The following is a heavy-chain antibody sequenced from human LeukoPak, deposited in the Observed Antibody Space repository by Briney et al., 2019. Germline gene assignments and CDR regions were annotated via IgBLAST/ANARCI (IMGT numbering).Heavy chain of an antibody. CDR2: ITGSSGST. J-gene: IGHJ4*02. V-gene: IGHV3-23*01. D-gene: IGHD2-15*01. CDR1: GFTLSNYA. CDR3: AKAMRGSALVFDY. Sequence: GGSLRLSCAASGFTLSNYAMTWVRQAPGKGLEWVSTITGSSGSTYYADSVKGRSTISRDNSKSTLYLQMNSLGAEDTAVFYCAKAMRGSALVFDYWGQGTLVTVSS.